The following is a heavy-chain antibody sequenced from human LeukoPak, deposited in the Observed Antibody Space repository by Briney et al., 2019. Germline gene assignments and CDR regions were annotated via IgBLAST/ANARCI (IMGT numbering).Heavy chain of an antibody. V-gene: IGHV3-15*01. J-gene: IGHJ4*02. D-gene: IGHD2-2*02. CDR1: GFTFSNGW. Sequence: GGSLRLSCAASGFTFSNGWMSWVRQAPGKGLEWVGRIKSKSERGTTDYAAPVKGRFTISRDGSTNTVYLHMNSLKTEDTAVYFCTSNLYCSTSSCYTLDNWGQGTLVAVSS. CDR3: TSNLYCSTSSCYTLDN. CDR2: IKSKSERGTT.